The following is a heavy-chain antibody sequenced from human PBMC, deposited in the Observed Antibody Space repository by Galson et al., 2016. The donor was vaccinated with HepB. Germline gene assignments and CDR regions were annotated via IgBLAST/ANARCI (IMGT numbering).Heavy chain of an antibody. J-gene: IGHJ3*02. V-gene: IGHV4-4*02. CDR3: AREGTCDAFDI. CDR1: GGSPNTQNW. D-gene: IGHD3-10*01. Sequence: SETLSLTCAVSGGSPNTQNWWSWVRQPTGKGLEWIAEIHHGGGITYNPSLKSRVTLSIDNSTTQLYLKLSSVTAADTAVYYCAREGTCDAFDIWGHGTMVTVSS. CDR2: IHHGGGI.